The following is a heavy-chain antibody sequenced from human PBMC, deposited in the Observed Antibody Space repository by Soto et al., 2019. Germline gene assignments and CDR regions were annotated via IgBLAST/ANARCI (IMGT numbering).Heavy chain of an antibody. CDR3: ARRQLELTLHYYYYMDV. CDR1: GGSISSYY. V-gene: IGHV4-59*08. D-gene: IGHD1-7*01. Sequence: QVQLQESGPGLVKPSETLSLTCTVSGGSISSYYWSWIRQPPGKGLEWIGYIHYSGSTNYNPSLKSLVTISVDTSKNQFSLKLSSVTAADTAVYYCARRQLELTLHYYYYMDVWGKGTTVTVSS. J-gene: IGHJ6*03. CDR2: IHYSGST.